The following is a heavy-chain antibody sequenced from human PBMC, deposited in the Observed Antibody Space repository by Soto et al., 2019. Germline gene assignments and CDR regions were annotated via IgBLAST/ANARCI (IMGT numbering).Heavy chain of an antibody. CDR3: AKEGSGWYLDFDY. CDR2: IRWNSGSI. CDR1: GFTFDDYA. Sequence: EVQLVESGGGLVQPGRSLRLSCAASGFTFDDYAMHWVRQAPGKGLEWVSGIRWNSGSIGYADSVKGRFTISRDNAKNSLYLEMNSLRAEDTALYYCAKEGSGWYLDFDYWGQGTLVTGSS. V-gene: IGHV3-9*01. J-gene: IGHJ4*02. D-gene: IGHD6-19*01.